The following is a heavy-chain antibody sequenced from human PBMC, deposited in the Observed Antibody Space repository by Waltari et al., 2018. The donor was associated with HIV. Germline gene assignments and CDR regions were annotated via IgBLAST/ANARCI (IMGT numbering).Heavy chain of an antibody. CDR2: IIPMFGTA. CDR3: ARGGCSGGTCYSKSFDL. J-gene: IGHJ3*01. D-gene: IGHD2-21*01. V-gene: IGHV1-69*06. CDR1: GGTSGSHT. Sequence: QVQLVQSGAEVKKPESSVKVSCKASGGTSGSHTITWGRQAPGQGPEWMGGIIPMFGTATYAQKFQGRVTMTADKSTNTVYLELSTLRFDDTALYYCARGGCSGGTCYSKSFDLWGQGTMVTVSS.